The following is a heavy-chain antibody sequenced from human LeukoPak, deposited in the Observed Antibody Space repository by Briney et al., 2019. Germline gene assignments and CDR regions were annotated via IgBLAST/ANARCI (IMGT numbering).Heavy chain of an antibody. CDR3: ARARGYCTNGVCYTGAFDI. J-gene: IGHJ3*02. CDR2: INHSGST. V-gene: IGHV4-34*01. Sequence: PSETLSLTCAVYGVSFSGYYWSWIRQPPGKGLEWIGEINHSGSTNYNPSLKSRVTISVDTSKNQFSLKLSSVTAADTAVYYCARARGYCTNGVCYTGAFDIWGQGTMVTVSS. CDR1: GVSFSGYY. D-gene: IGHD2-8*01.